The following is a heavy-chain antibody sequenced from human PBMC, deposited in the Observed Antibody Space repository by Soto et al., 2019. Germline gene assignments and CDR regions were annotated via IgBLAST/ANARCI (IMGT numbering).Heavy chain of an antibody. V-gene: IGHV1-18*01. CDR3: ARYIITGTNRNWFDP. Sequence: ASVKVSCKASGYTFTSYGISWVRQAPGQGLEWMGWISAYNGNTNYAQKLQGRVTMTTDTSTSTAYMELRSLRSDDTAVYYCARYIITGTNRNWFDPWGQGTLVTVSS. CDR2: ISAYNGNT. CDR1: GYTFTSYG. D-gene: IGHD1-20*01. J-gene: IGHJ5*02.